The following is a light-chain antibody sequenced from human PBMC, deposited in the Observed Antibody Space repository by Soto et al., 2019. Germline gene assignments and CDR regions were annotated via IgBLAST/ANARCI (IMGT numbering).Light chain of an antibody. CDR2: DVS. CDR1: SSDVGGYNY. CDR3: SSYTSSSTLVV. V-gene: IGLV2-14*01. J-gene: IGLJ2*01. Sequence: QSALTQPASVSGSPGQSITISCTGTSSDVGGYNYVSWYQQHPGKAPKIMIYDVSNRPSWVSNRFSGSKSGNTASLTISGLQAEDEADYYCSSYTSSSTLVVFGGGTKLTAL.